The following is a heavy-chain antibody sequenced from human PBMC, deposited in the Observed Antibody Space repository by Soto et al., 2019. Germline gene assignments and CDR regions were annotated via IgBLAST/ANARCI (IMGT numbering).Heavy chain of an antibody. V-gene: IGHV3-33*01. J-gene: IGHJ6*02. D-gene: IGHD5-18*01. CDR2: IWYDGSNK. CDR1: GFTFSSYG. Sequence: GGSLRLSCAASGFTFSSYGMHWVRQAPGKGLEWVAVIWYDGSNKYYADSVKGRFTISRDNSKNTLYLQMNSLRAEDTAVYYCARADSSEYYYGMDVWGQGTTVTVSS. CDR3: ARADSSEYYYGMDV.